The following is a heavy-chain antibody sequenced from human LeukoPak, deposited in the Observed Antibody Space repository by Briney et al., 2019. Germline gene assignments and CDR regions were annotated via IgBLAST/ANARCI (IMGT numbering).Heavy chain of an antibody. Sequence: GRSLRLSCAASGFTFSSYGMHWVRQAPGKGLDWVAVIWYDGSDKYYADSVKGRFTITRDNSQNTLYLQMNSLTAEDTAVYYCAQAKDYGYYMDVWGKGTTVTVSS. V-gene: IGHV3-33*06. CDR3: AQAKDYGYYMDV. CDR2: IWYDGSDK. CDR1: GFTFSSYG. J-gene: IGHJ6*03. D-gene: IGHD3-16*01.